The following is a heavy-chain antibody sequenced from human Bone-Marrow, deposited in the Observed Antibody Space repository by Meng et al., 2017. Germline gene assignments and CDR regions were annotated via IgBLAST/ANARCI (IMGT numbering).Heavy chain of an antibody. V-gene: IGHV3-15*01. CDR2: IKDKSDGGTT. CDR1: GFNFSSAW. CDR3: SYYYDNNGGPKIFDY. J-gene: IGHJ4*02. D-gene: IGHD3-22*01. Sequence: GELVGAGGGVGMPGGSLRLSCAASGFNFSSAWMSWARQAPGKGLEWVGRIKDKSDGGTTDYAAPVKGRFTISRDDSKNMVYLQMNSLKSEDTAVYYCSYYYDNNGGPKIFDYWGQGTLVTVSS.